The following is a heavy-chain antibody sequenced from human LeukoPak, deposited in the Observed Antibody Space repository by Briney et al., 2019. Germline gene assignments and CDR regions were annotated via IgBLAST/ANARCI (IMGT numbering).Heavy chain of an antibody. CDR1: GGSISSSSYY. CDR2: IYHSGST. V-gene: IGHV4-39*07. J-gene: IGHJ4*02. D-gene: IGHD3-10*01. CDR3: ARGGLLWFGELSPFDY. Sequence: PSETLSLTCTVSGGSISSSSYYWGWIRQPPGKGLEWIGSIYHSGSTYYNPSLKSRVTISGDTSKNQFSLKLSSVTAADTAVYYCARGGLLWFGELSPFDYWGQGTLVTVSS.